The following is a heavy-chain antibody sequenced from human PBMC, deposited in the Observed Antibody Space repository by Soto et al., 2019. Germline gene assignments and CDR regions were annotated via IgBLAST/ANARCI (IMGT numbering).Heavy chain of an antibody. CDR3: ASRIVATETFDY. V-gene: IGHV4-39*01. Sequence: SETLSLTCTVSGGSISSDSYYWGWIRQSPEKGLEWIASIYYAGSTKYNPSLNSRVTISVDTSKNQFSLTVTSVTAADTAVYYCASRIVATETFDYWGQGTLVTVSS. D-gene: IGHD5-12*01. CDR2: IYYAGST. CDR1: GGSISSDSYY. J-gene: IGHJ4*02.